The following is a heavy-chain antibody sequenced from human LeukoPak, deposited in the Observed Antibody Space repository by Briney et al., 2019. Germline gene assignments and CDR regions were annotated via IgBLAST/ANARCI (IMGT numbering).Heavy chain of an antibody. CDR2: IYYSGST. CDR3: AAYSGYELDWFDP. V-gene: IGHV4-59*01. D-gene: IGHD5-12*01. J-gene: IGHJ5*02. Sequence: SETLSLTCTVSGGSISSYYWSWIRQPPGKGLEWIGYIYYSGSTNYNPSLKRRVTISVDTSKTQFSLKLSSVTAADTAVYYCAAYSGYELDWFDPWGQGTLVTVSS. CDR1: GGSISSYY.